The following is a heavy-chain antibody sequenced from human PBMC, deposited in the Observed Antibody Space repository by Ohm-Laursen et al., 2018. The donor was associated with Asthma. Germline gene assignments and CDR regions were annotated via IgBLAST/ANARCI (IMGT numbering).Heavy chain of an antibody. V-gene: IGHV3-20*01. Sequence: SLRLSCAASGFTFSSYAMHWVRQAPGKGLEWVSGINWNGGSTGYADSVKGRFTISRDNAKNSLYLQMNSLRAEDTALYHCARSGGSSWYSDTAFDIWGQGTMVTVSS. CDR3: ARSGGSSWYSDTAFDI. CDR2: INWNGGST. CDR1: GFTFSSYA. J-gene: IGHJ3*02. D-gene: IGHD6-13*01.